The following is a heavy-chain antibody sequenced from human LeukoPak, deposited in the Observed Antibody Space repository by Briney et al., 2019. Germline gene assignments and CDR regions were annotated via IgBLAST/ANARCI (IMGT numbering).Heavy chain of an antibody. CDR3: ARELDHYYGSVFDP. Sequence: PGRSLRLSCAASGFTFSSYAMHWVRQAPGKGLEWVAVISYDGSNKYYADSVKGRFTISRDNSKNTLYLQMNSLRAEDTAVYYCARELDHYYGSVFDPWGQGTLVTVSS. V-gene: IGHV3-30*04. J-gene: IGHJ5*02. CDR1: GFTFSSYA. CDR2: ISYDGSNK. D-gene: IGHD3-10*01.